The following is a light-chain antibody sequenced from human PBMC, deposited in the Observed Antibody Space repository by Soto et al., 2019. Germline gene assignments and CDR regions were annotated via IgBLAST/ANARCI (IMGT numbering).Light chain of an antibody. V-gene: IGLV2-23*01. Sequence: QSALTQPASVSGSPGQSITISCTGTSSDVGSYNLVSWYQQHPGKAPKLMIYTGSKRPSGVSNRFSGSKSGNTASLTISGLQAEDEVDYYCCSYAGSSTFVFGTGTKVTVL. CDR3: CSYAGSSTFV. CDR1: SSDVGSYNL. J-gene: IGLJ1*01. CDR2: TGS.